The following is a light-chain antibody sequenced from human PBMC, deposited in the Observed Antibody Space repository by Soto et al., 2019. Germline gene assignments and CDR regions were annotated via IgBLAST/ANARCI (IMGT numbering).Light chain of an antibody. V-gene: IGKV3-15*01. CDR1: QSVSSN. Sequence: EIVMTQSPATLSVSPGERATLSCRASQSVSSNLAWYQQKPGQAPRLLIYGASTRATGIPARFSGSGSGTEFTLTISSLQSEDFAAYYCQQYNNWPPTFGQGIKVEIK. J-gene: IGKJ1*01. CDR2: GAS. CDR3: QQYNNWPPT.